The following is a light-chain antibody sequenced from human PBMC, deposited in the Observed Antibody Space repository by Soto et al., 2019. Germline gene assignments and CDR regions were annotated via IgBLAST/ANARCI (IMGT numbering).Light chain of an antibody. Sequence: DIQMTQSPSSVSASVGDRVSITCRASQGINSWLAWYQKKPGKAPKLLIYAASSLQSGVPSRFSGSGSGTDFTLTISSLQPEDFATYYCQQSYSTPPTFGGGTKVDIK. V-gene: IGKV1-12*01. J-gene: IGKJ4*01. CDR1: QGINSW. CDR3: QQSYSTPPT. CDR2: AAS.